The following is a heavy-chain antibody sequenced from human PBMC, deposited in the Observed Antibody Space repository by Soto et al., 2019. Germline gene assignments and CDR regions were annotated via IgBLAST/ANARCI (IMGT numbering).Heavy chain of an antibody. CDR2: ISGSGGST. Sequence: GRSLRLSCAASGFTFSSYAMSWVRQAPGKGLEWVSAISGSGGSTYYADSVKGRFTISRDNSKNTLYLQMNSLRAEDTAVYYCAKDLKSGEPRGGFDYWGQGTLVTVSS. V-gene: IGHV3-23*01. CDR3: AKDLKSGEPRGGFDY. D-gene: IGHD7-27*01. CDR1: GFTFSSYA. J-gene: IGHJ4*02.